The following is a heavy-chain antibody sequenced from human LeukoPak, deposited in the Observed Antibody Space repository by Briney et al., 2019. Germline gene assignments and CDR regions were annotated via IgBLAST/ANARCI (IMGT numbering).Heavy chain of an antibody. CDR1: GYTFTGYY. Sequence: ASVKVSCKASGYTFTGYYMHWVRQAPGQGLEWMGWINPNSGGTNYAQKFQGRVTMTRDTSISTAYMELSRLRSDDTAVYYCARDGLYYCDSSEERMDVWGQGTTVTVSS. CDR3: ARDGLYYCDSSEERMDV. V-gene: IGHV1-2*02. CDR2: INPNSGGT. J-gene: IGHJ6*02. D-gene: IGHD3-22*01.